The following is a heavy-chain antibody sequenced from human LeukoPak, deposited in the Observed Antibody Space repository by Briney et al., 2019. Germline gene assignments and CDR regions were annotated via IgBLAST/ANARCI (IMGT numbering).Heavy chain of an antibody. CDR1: GFTFSSYA. V-gene: IGHV3-23*01. D-gene: IGHD2-15*01. J-gene: IGHJ4*02. Sequence: PGGSLRLSCAASGFTFSSYAMSWVRQAPGKGPNGVSVISGSGETTYHTDSVKGRVTISRDSSTNTLYLQMNSLRAEDTAIYYCAKNSGGSCYSAFHYWGQGTVVTVSS. CDR2: ISGSGETT. CDR3: AKNSGGSCYSAFHY.